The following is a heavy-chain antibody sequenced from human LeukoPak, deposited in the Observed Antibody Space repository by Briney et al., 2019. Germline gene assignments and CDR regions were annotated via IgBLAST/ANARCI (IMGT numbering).Heavy chain of an antibody. V-gene: IGHV4-61*02. CDR1: GGSSDSDTYY. CDR2: ISTSGGT. Sequence: KPSETLSLTCTVSGGSSDSDTYYWSWIRQPAGKGLEWIGRISTSGGTNYNPSLKSRVAISVDTSNNQFSLNLRSVTAADTAVYYCARTNEWFAEYFQLWGQGTLVTVSS. CDR3: ARTNEWFAEYFQL. D-gene: IGHD3-3*01. J-gene: IGHJ1*01.